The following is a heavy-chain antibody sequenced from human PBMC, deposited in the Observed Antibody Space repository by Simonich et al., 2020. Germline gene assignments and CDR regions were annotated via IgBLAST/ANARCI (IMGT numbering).Heavy chain of an antibody. Sequence: QVQLQQWGAGLLKPSETLSLTCAVYGGSFSGYSWSWTRQPPGRGVEWIGEINHSVSTNNNPPLKSRDTISVDTSKNQFSLKLSSVTAADTAVYYCARCGLVNYDILTGYHNWFDPWGQGTLVTVSS. J-gene: IGHJ5*02. CDR3: ARCGLVNYDILTGYHNWFDP. CDR2: INHSVST. CDR1: GGSFSGYS. D-gene: IGHD3-9*01. V-gene: IGHV4-34*04.